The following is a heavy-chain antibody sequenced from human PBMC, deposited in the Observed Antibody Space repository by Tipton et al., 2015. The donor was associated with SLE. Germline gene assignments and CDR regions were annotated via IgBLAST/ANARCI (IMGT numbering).Heavy chain of an antibody. CDR2: IDYTANP. CDR1: GASVSSRSYY. CDR3: ARSWNDAPPDLGY. Sequence: TLSLTCTVSGASVSSRSYYWNWIRQPPGKGLEWIGNIDYTANPNYSPSLKSRVTISIDTSTNHFSLKLRSVTAADTAVYYCARSWNDAPPDLGYWGQGTLVTVSS. D-gene: IGHD1-1*01. V-gene: IGHV4-61*03. J-gene: IGHJ4*02.